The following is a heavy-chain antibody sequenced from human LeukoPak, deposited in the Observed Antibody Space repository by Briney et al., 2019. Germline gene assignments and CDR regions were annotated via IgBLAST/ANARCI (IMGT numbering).Heavy chain of an antibody. CDR2: ISSNTYNT. CDR1: GFSISIFG. V-gene: IGHV3-64D*08. J-gene: IGHJ4*02. D-gene: IGHD3-9*01. Sequence: PGGSLRLSCSASGFSISIFGMHWVRQAPGKGLEYIAAISSNTYNTYYAGSLQGRVTISKDNSKNTLYLQMTSLRSEDTAVYYCVKDRVDGSAGYYLCFDYWGEGTLVSVSS. CDR3: VKDRVDGSAGYYLCFDY.